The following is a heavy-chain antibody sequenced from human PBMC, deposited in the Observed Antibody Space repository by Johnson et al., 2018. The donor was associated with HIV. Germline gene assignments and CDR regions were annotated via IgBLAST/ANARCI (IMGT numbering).Heavy chain of an antibody. CDR2: ISYDGSNK. V-gene: IGHV3-30*04. Sequence: QVQLVESGGGVVQPGRSLRLSCAASGFTFSSYAMHWVRQAPGKGLEWVAVISYDGSNKYYADSVKGRFTISRDNSKNTLYLQMNSLRAEDTAVYYCAREKTTPDSFDIWGQGTMVTVSS. J-gene: IGHJ3*02. CDR1: GFTFSSYA. CDR3: AREKTTPDSFDI. D-gene: IGHD4-11*01.